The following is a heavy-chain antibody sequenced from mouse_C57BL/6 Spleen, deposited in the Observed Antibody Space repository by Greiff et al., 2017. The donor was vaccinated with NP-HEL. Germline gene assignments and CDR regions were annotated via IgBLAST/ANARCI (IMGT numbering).Heavy chain of an antibody. J-gene: IGHJ4*01. CDR2: ISSGSSTI. CDR1: GFTFSDYG. D-gene: IGHD2-2*01. V-gene: IGHV5-17*01. CDR3: ARGGYVYYYAIDY. Sequence: EVKLMESGGGLVKPGGSLKLSCAASGFTFSDYGMHWVRQAPEKGLEWVAYISSGSSTIYYADTVKGRFTISRDNAKNTLFLQMTSLRSEDTAMYYCARGGYVYYYAIDYWGQGTSVTVSS.